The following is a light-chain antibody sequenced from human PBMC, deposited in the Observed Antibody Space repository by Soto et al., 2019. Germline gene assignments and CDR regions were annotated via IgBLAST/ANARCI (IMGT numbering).Light chain of an antibody. CDR1: SSDLAYNY. Sequence: QSALTQPASVSGSPGQSITISCTGTSSDLAYNYVSWYQQHPGRAPKLIIYEVDNRPSGVSNRFSGSKSGNTASLTISGLQAEDEADYYCSSYASSTTLVFGIGTKADRP. CDR2: EVD. CDR3: SSYASSTTLV. V-gene: IGLV2-14*01. J-gene: IGLJ1*01.